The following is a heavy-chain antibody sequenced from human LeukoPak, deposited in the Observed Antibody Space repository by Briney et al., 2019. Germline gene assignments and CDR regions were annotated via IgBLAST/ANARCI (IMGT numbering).Heavy chain of an antibody. CDR3: AKDDNSWSLDY. V-gene: IGHV3-7*01. CDR2: IKQDGSQK. D-gene: IGHD6-13*01. J-gene: IGHJ4*02. Sequence: GGSLRLSCAASGFTFSHYWKSWVRQAPGKGLERVASIKQDGSQKYYGDSVKGRFTISRDNAKNSLYLQMNSLRAEDTAFYYCAKDDNSWSLDYWGQGTLVTVSS. CDR1: GFTFSHYW.